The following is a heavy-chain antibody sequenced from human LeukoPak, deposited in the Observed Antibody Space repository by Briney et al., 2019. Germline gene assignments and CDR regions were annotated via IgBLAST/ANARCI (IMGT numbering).Heavy chain of an antibody. CDR2: INHSGST. Sequence: SETLSLTCAVYGGSFSGYYWCWIRQPPGKGLEWIGEINHSGSTNYNPSLKSRVTISVDTSKNQFSLKLSSVTAADTAVYYCARGPLTVVAGTRYFDLWGRGTLVTVSS. D-gene: IGHD6-19*01. CDR3: ARGPLTVVAGTRYFDL. J-gene: IGHJ2*01. V-gene: IGHV4-34*01. CDR1: GGSFSGYY.